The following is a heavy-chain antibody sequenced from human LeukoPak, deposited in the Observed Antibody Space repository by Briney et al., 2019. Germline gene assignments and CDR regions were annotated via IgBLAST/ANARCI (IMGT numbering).Heavy chain of an antibody. CDR1: GFSVSSFG. Sequence: PGGSLRLSCAVSGFSVSSFGMSWVRQAPGKGLEWISAISLNGETTWYADSVKGRFIISRDNSKNTLYLQLTSLRAEDTAVYYCAKDGSPGRIQLWSCKYFDYWGQGTLVTASS. CDR3: AKDGSPGRIQLWSCKYFDY. V-gene: IGHV3-23*01. D-gene: IGHD5-18*01. CDR2: ISLNGETT. J-gene: IGHJ4*02.